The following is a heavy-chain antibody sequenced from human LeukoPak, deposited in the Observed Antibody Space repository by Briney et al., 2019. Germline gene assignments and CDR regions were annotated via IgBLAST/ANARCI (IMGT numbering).Heavy chain of an antibody. D-gene: IGHD1-26*01. CDR3: ARFKGGTGFDY. V-gene: IGHV4-39*01. CDR2: ISSSGKA. Sequence: SETLSLTCAVSGGSVTTTDFDWAWIRQPPGQGFEWIATISSSGKAYYYPSLMSRVTISVDTSKNQFSLDVTSVTAADTGLFYCARFKGGTGFDYWGRGILVIVS. CDR1: GGSVTTTDFD. J-gene: IGHJ4*02.